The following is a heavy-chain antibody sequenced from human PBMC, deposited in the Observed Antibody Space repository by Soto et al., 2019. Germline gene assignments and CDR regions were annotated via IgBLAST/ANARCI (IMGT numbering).Heavy chain of an antibody. J-gene: IGHJ6*03. Sequence: SETLSLTCTVSGGSISSYYWSWIRQPPGKGLEWIGYIYYSGSTNYNPSLKSRVTISVDTSKNQFSLKLSSVTAADTAVYYCAGGSYYGVWSGYSDYMDVWGKGTTVTVSS. CDR1: GGSISSYY. CDR3: AGGSYYGVWSGYSDYMDV. D-gene: IGHD3-3*01. V-gene: IGHV4-59*01. CDR2: IYYSGST.